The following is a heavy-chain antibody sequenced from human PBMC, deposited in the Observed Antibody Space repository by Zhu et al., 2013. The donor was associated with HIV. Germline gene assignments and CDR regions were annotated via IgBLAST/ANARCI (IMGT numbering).Heavy chain of an antibody. CDR2: ISYDGSNK. D-gene: IGHD2-2*01. CDR3: ARDWDAHNLLVVPAAMPSPY. CDR1: GFTFSSYA. Sequence: VQLLESGGGVVQPGRSLRLSCAASGFTFSSYAMHWVRQAPGKGLEWVAVISYDGSNKYYADSVKGRFTISRDNSKNTLYLQMNSLRAEDTAVYYCARDWDAHNLLVVPAAMPSPYWGQGTLVTVSS. V-gene: IGHV3-30-3*01. J-gene: IGHJ4*02.